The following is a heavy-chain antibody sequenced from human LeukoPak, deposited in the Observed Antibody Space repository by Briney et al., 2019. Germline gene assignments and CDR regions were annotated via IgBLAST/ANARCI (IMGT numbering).Heavy chain of an antibody. V-gene: IGHV4-38-2*01. CDR2: IYHSGST. D-gene: IGHD1-26*01. Sequence: SETLSLTCAVSGYSISSGYYWGWIRQPPGKGLEWIGSIYHSGSTYYNPSLKSRVTISVDTSKNQFSLKLSSVTAADTAVDYCESLRRGWDWGQGTLVTVSS. CDR1: GYSISSGYY. J-gene: IGHJ4*02. CDR3: ESLRRGWD.